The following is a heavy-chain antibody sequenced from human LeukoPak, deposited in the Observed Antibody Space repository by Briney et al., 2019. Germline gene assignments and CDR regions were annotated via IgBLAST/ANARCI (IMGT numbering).Heavy chain of an antibody. Sequence: PSQTLSLTCTVSGGSISSGSYYWSWIRQPAGKGLEWIGRIFTSGSTKYNPSLKSRVTISVDTSKNQFSLKLSSVTAADTAVYYCARDLNRIIDIWGQGTMVTVSS. CDR2: IFTSGST. J-gene: IGHJ3*02. CDR3: ARDLNRIIDI. V-gene: IGHV4-61*02. CDR1: GGSISSGSYY. D-gene: IGHD1-14*01.